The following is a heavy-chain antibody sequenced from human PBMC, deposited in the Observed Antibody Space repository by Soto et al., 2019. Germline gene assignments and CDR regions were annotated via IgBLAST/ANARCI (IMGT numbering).Heavy chain of an antibody. Sequence: QVQLVQSGAEVKKPGASVKVSCKASGYTFTNYAFSWVRQAPGQGLEWMGWISAYNGNTNYPQKLQGRVTMTTDTATSTAYMELGSLRSDDTAVYYCARDLAAAGRVGGWGQGTLVTVSS. V-gene: IGHV1-18*01. CDR2: ISAYNGNT. J-gene: IGHJ4*02. D-gene: IGHD6-13*01. CDR3: ARDLAAAGRVGG. CDR1: GYTFTNYA.